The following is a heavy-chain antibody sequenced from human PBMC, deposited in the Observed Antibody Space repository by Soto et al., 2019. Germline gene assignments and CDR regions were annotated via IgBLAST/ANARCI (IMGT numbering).Heavy chain of an antibody. CDR2: IWYDGSNK. CDR1: GFTFSSYG. J-gene: IGHJ5*02. D-gene: IGHD6-13*01. Sequence: GGSLRLSCAASGFTFSSYGMHWVRQAPGKGLEWVAVIWYDGSNKYYADSVKGRFTISRDNSKNTLYLQMNSLRAEDTAVYYCASTAAGTNWFDPWGQGTLVTVSS. CDR3: ASTAAGTNWFDP. V-gene: IGHV3-33*01.